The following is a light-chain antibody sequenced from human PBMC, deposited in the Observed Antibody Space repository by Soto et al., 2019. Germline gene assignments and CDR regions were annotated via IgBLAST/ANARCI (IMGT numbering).Light chain of an antibody. V-gene: IGKV1-5*03. CDR2: RAS. J-gene: IGKJ4*01. CDR3: QQYISVSLLT. Sequence: DIQMTQSPSTLSASVGDRVTITCRASQSISNWLAWYQQKPGKAPKLLIYRASTLAIGVPSRFSGSGSGTEFTLTISSLQPDDFSTYYCQQYISVSLLTFGGGTKVEIQ. CDR1: QSISNW.